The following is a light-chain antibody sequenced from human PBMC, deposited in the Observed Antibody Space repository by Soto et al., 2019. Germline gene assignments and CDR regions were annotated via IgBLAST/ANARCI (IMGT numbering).Light chain of an antibody. CDR3: QHYYVWPPFT. J-gene: IGKJ3*01. CDR1: QSVGSN. CDR2: GTS. Sequence: EIVMTQSPATVSVSPGERVTLSCRASQSVGSNLAWYQQKPDQAPRLLIYGTSTRVTGIPARFSGSGSGTEFTLTISSLQSEDVAVYYCQHYYVWPPFTFGPGTKVDI. V-gene: IGKV3-15*01.